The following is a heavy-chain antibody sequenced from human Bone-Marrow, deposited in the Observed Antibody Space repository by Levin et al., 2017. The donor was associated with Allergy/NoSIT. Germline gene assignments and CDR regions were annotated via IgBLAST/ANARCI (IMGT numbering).Heavy chain of an antibody. V-gene: IGHV3-23*01. CDR2: VSSSGDSR. J-gene: IGHJ4*02. Sequence: PGGSLRLSCAVSGFTFNNYAMSWVRQAPGKGLEWVSGVSSSGDSRVYADSVKGRFIISRDNSKNTLYLQMNSLRADDTAVYYCAKDSDSGLRSYSWGIFDCWGQGTLVTVSS. D-gene: IGHD3-10*01. CDR1: GFTFNNYA. CDR3: AKDSDSGLRSYSWGIFDC.